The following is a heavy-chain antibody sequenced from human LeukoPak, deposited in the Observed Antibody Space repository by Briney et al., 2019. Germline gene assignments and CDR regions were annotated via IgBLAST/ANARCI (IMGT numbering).Heavy chain of an antibody. CDR3: ASSYTPVSPNAFDI. Sequence: SVKVSCKASGRTFSSYAISWVRQAPGQGLEWMGGIIPIFGTANYAQKFQGRVTITTDESTSTAYMELSSLRSEDTAVYYCASSYTPVSPNAFDIWGQGTMVTVSS. CDR2: IIPIFGTA. CDR1: GRTFSSYA. J-gene: IGHJ3*02. D-gene: IGHD4-17*01. V-gene: IGHV1-69*05.